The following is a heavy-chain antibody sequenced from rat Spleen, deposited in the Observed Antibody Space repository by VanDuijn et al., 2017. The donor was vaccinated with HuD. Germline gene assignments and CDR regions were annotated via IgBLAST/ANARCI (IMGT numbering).Heavy chain of an antibody. V-gene: IGHV5-31*01. CDR2: ITNTGGSI. CDR3: TRANYYSRWYFDF. Sequence: LSCVASGFTFNNYWMSWIRQAPGKGLEWVASITNTGGSIYYPDSVKGRFTISRDNAQNTLYLQMNSLRSEDTATYYCTRANYYSRWYFDFWGPGTMVTVSS. D-gene: IGHD1-1*01. J-gene: IGHJ1*01. CDR1: GFTFNNYW.